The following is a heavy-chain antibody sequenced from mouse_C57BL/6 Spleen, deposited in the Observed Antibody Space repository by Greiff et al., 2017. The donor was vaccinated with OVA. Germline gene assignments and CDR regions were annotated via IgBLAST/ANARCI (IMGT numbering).Heavy chain of an antibody. CDR2: IRSKSSNYAT. Sequence: EVQLVESGGGLVQPKGSLKLSCAASGFTFNTYAMHWVRQAPGKGLEWVARIRSKSSNYATYYADSVKDRFTISRDDSQSMLYLQMNNLKTEDTSMYYCVRDNGSSQYYYAMDYWGQGTSVTVSS. V-gene: IGHV10-3*01. D-gene: IGHD1-1*01. CDR3: VRDNGSSQYYYAMDY. CDR1: GFTFNTYA. J-gene: IGHJ4*01.